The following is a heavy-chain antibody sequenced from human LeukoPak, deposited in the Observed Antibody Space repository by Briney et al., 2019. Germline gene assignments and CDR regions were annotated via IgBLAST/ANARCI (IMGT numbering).Heavy chain of an antibody. V-gene: IGHV4-30-2*03. CDR2: IQSSGNT. CDR3: ASEVQLYDY. Sequence: PSQTLSLTCAVSGGSISSGGYSWSWIRQPPGKGLEWIGSIQSSGNTYYNPALKSRVTISVDTSKNQFSLKLSSVTAADTAVYYCASEVQLYDYWGQGTLVTVSS. CDR1: GGSISSGGYS. D-gene: IGHD3-10*01. J-gene: IGHJ4*02.